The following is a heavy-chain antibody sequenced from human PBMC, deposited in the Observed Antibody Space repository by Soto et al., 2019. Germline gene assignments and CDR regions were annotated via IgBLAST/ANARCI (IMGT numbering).Heavy chain of an antibody. CDR1: GFTFNNYD. CDR2: ISGSGGST. V-gene: IGHV3-23*01. J-gene: IGHJ4*02. D-gene: IGHD6-13*01. Sequence: GGSLRLSCAASGFTFNNYDMSWVRRAPGKGLEWVSSISGSGGSTYYADSVKGRFTISRDNSKNTLYVQMNSLRAEDTAVYYCAKSEGSSWFPYFDYWGQGTLVTVSS. CDR3: AKSEGSSWFPYFDY.